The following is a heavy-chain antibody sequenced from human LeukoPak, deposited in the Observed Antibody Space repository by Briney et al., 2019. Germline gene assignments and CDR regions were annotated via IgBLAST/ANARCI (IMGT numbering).Heavy chain of an antibody. CDR2: MSGDGATT. J-gene: IGHJ4*02. V-gene: IGHV3-23*01. CDR1: GFTFSSYG. Sequence: GGSLRLSCAASGFTFSSYGMSWVRQAPGKGLEWVSAMSGDGATTYYADSVKGRFTISRDNAKNSLYLQMNSLRAEDTAVYYCARNRNVVVTAFDYWGQGTLVTVSS. D-gene: IGHD2-21*02. CDR3: ARNRNVVVTAFDY.